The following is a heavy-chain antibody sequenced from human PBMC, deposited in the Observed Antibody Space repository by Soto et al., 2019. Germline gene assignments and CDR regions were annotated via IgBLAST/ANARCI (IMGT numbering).Heavy chain of an antibody. J-gene: IGHJ4*02. Sequence: PGGSLRLSCSASRFTFGGYAMSWVRQAPGKGLEWVSGITGNAANTVYADSVKGRFTISRDNSKNALYLQLNSLRAEDTAVYFCAKADRDCGGDCYSYYFDSWGQGALVTVSS. CDR3: AKADRDCGGDCYSYYFDS. CDR2: ITGNAANT. V-gene: IGHV3-23*01. CDR1: RFTFGGYA. D-gene: IGHD2-21*02.